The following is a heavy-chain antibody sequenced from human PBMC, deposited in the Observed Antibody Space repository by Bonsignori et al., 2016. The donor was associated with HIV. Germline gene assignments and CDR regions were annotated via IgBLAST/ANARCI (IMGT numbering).Heavy chain of an antibody. CDR3: ARSGTDTYYDFWSGYVGHYFDY. D-gene: IGHD3-3*01. CDR2: IYYSGST. Sequence: RQAPGKGLEWIGYIYYSGSTNYNPSLKSRVTISVDTSKNQFSLKLSSVTAADTAVYYCARSGTDTYYDFWSGYVGHYFDYWGQGTLVTVSS. J-gene: IGHJ4*02. V-gene: IGHV4-59*01.